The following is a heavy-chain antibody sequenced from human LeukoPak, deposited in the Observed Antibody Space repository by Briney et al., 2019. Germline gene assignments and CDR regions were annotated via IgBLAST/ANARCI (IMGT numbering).Heavy chain of an antibody. CDR1: GDSIGSHY. CDR3: ARDYYDSRGEAFDI. CDR2: IFYVGSA. D-gene: IGHD3-22*01. J-gene: IGHJ3*02. V-gene: IGHV4-59*11. Sequence: SETLSLTCTVPGDSIGSHYWSWIWQPPGKGLEWIGYIFYVGSANYNPSLKSRVTISVDTSKNQFSLKLNSVTAADTAVYYCARDYYDSRGEAFDIWGQGTMVTVSS.